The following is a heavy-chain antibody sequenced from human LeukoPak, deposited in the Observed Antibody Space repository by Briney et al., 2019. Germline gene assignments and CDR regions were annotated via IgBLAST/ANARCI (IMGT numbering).Heavy chain of an antibody. V-gene: IGHV3-66*01. J-gene: IGHJ4*03. CDR3: VRDRWPGLGDF. D-gene: IGHD7-27*01. CDR1: GLIFSDNY. Sequence: GGSLRLSCAASGLIFSDNYMSWVPQAPGKGLEWVSNVYSGGLTSYADPVTGRFTISRDNSKNTLYLQMSSLRAEDTAVYYCVRDRWPGLGDFWGQGTPVTVSS. CDR2: VYSGGLT.